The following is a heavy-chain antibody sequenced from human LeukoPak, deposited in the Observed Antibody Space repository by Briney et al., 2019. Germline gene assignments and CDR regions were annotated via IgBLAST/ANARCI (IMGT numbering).Heavy chain of an antibody. CDR2: ISYDGSNE. CDR1: GFTFSSYG. CDR3: AKDHSSSGWFDP. J-gene: IGHJ5*02. V-gene: IGHV3-30*18. Sequence: PGGSLRLSCAASGFTFSSYGMHWVRQAPGKGLEWVAVISYDGSNEYYADSVKGRFTISRDNSKNTLYLQMNSLRAEDTAVYYCAKDHSSSGWFDPWGQGTLVTVSS. D-gene: IGHD6-19*01.